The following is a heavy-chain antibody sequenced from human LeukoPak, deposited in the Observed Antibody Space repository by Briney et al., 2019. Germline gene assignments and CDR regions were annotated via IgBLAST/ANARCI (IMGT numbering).Heavy chain of an antibody. Sequence: SETLSLTCAVYGGTFTGFYWSWIRQPPGKAPEWIGEMDINENTKSNPSLKSRVTISVDASKNQFSLKLRSVTAADTAVYYCARGVYNWNIDVFDFWGQGTMVTVSS. CDR3: ARGVYNWNIDVFDF. CDR1: GGTFTGFY. V-gene: IGHV4-34*01. CDR2: MDINENT. J-gene: IGHJ3*01. D-gene: IGHD1/OR15-1a*01.